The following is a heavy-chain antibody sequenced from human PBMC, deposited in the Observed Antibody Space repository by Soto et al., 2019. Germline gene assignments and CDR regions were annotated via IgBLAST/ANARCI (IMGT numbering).Heavy chain of an antibody. CDR3: VRESVAPSPNYFDT. Sequence: QLQLQESGSGLVKPSQTLSLTCSVSGGTITSGRSSWNWIRQSPGKALEWIAYIYHSVSTYYNPFLNSRVTISVDRSDNQFSQKPTSVTHADTAVYYCVRESVAPSPNYFDTWGRGTLVTVSS. CDR1: GGTITSGRSS. CDR2: IYHSVST. J-gene: IGHJ5*02. V-gene: IGHV4-30-2*06. D-gene: IGHD6-6*01.